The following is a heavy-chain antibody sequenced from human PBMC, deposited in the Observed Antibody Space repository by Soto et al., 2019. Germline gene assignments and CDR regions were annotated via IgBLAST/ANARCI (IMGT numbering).Heavy chain of an antibody. CDR1: GFTFSSYS. J-gene: IGHJ6*02. Sequence: PGGSLRLSCAASGFTFSSYSMNWVRQAPGKGLEWVSYISSSSSTIYYADSAKGRFTISRDNAKNSLYLQMNSLRDEDTAVYYCASFFNGYCSGGSCYSPFYYYYGMDVWGQGTTVTVSS. V-gene: IGHV3-48*02. CDR3: ASFFNGYCSGGSCYSPFYYYYGMDV. CDR2: ISSSSSTI. D-gene: IGHD2-15*01.